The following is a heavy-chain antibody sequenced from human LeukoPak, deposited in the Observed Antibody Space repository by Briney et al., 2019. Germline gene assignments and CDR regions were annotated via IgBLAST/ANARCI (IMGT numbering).Heavy chain of an antibody. Sequence: PGRSLRLSCAASGFTFSSYAMHWVRQAPGKGLEWVAVISYDGSNKYYADSVKGRFTISRDNSKNTLYLQMNSLRAEDTAVYYCARDVRYFDWLLPEGDYWGQGTLVTVSS. J-gene: IGHJ4*02. V-gene: IGHV3-30*04. CDR3: ARDVRYFDWLLPEGDY. CDR1: GFTFSSYA. D-gene: IGHD3-9*01. CDR2: ISYDGSNK.